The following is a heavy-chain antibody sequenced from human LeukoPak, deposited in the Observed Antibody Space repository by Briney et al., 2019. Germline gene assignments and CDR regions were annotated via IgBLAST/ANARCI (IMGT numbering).Heavy chain of an antibody. Sequence: PGGSLRLSCAASGFTFSSYSMNWVRQAPGKGLEWVSSISSSGSYIYYADSVKGRFTISRDNAKNSLYLQMNSLRAEDTAVYYCARDTSYGSGSYNWFDPWGQGTLVTVSS. CDR2: ISSSGSYI. V-gene: IGHV3-21*01. D-gene: IGHD3-10*01. CDR1: GFTFSSYS. J-gene: IGHJ5*02. CDR3: ARDTSYGSGSYNWFDP.